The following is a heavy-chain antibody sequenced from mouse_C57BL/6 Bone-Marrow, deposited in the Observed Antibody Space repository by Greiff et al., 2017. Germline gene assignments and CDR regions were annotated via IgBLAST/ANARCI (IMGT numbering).Heavy chain of an antibody. CDR3: ARNDYDSYWYFDV. V-gene: IGHV1-69*01. CDR1: GYTFTSYW. CDR2: IDPSDSYT. J-gene: IGHJ1*03. D-gene: IGHD2-4*01. Sequence: QVQLQQSGAELVMPGASVKLSCKASGYTFTSYWMHWVKQRPGQGLEWIGEIDPSDSYTNYNQKFKGKSTLTVDKSSSTAYMQLSSLTSEDSAVDYCARNDYDSYWYFDVWGTGTTVTVSS.